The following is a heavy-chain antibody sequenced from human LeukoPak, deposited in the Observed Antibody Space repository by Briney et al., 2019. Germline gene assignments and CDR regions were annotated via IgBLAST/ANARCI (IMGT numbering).Heavy chain of an antibody. CDR1: GFTFDDYA. D-gene: IGHD2/OR15-2a*01. J-gene: IGHJ3*02. Sequence: GGSLRLSCAASGFTFDDYAMHWVRQAPGKGLEWVSGISWNSGSIGYADSVKGRFTIYRDNAKNSLYLQMNSLRAEDTALYYCAKAPLLLNAFDIWGQGTMVTVSS. CDR2: ISWNSGSI. CDR3: AKAPLLLNAFDI. V-gene: IGHV3-9*01.